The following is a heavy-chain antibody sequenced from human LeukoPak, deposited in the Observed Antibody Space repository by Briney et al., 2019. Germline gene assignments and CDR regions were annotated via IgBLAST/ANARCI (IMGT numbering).Heavy chain of an antibody. CDR3: ARAVYYDFWSGYYGVGYYYYYMDV. CDR1: GGSISSYY. J-gene: IGHJ6*03. Sequence: SETLSLTCTVSGGSISSYYWSWIRQPPGKGLEWIAYIYYSGSTNYNLSLKSRVTISLDTSKNQFSLKLSSVTAADTAVYYCARAVYYDFWSGYYGVGYYYYYMDVWGKGTTVTVSS. V-gene: IGHV4-59*01. CDR2: IYYSGST. D-gene: IGHD3-3*01.